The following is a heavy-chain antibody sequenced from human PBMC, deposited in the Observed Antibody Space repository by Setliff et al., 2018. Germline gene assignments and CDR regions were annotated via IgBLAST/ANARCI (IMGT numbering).Heavy chain of an antibody. D-gene: IGHD5-18*01. CDR1: SGSFSGYY. J-gene: IGHJ5*02. CDR2: IHHSGKA. CDR3: ARESNPPGSLDTAMLGWFDP. Sequence: SETLSLTCAVYSGSFSGYYWGWIRQPPGKGLEWIVNIHHSGKAYYNPSLKIRVTMSVDTSKNQFSLKLSSVTAADTAVYYCARESNPPGSLDTAMLGWFDPWGQGTLVTVSS. V-gene: IGHV4-34*01.